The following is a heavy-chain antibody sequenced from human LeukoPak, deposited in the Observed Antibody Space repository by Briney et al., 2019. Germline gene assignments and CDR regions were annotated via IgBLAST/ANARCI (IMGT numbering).Heavy chain of an antibody. V-gene: IGHV1-8*01. D-gene: IGHD2-15*01. J-gene: IGHJ4*02. CDR1: GYTFTSDD. CDR2: MNPNSGNT. CDR3: ARVGFLGYCSGGSCYHFDY. Sequence: GASVKVSCKASGYTFTSDDINWVRQAPGQGLEWMGWMNPNSGNTGYAQKFQGRVTMTRSTSISTAYMELSTLRSEDTAVYYCARVGFLGYCSGGSCYHFDYWGQGTLVTVSS.